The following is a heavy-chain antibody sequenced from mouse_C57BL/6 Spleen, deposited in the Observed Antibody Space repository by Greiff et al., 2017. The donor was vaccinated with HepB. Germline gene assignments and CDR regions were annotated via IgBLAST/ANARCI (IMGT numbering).Heavy chain of an antibody. J-gene: IGHJ1*03. CDR1: GYAFSSSW. V-gene: IGHV1-82*01. CDR2: IYPGDGDT. D-gene: IGHD1-1*01. CDR3: ARSGYYGSSNWYFDV. Sequence: QVQLQQSGPELVKPGASVKISCKASGYAFSSSWMNWVKQRPGKGLEWIGRIYPGDGDTNYNGKFKGKATLTADKSSSTAYMQISSLTSEDSAVYFCARSGYYGSSNWYFDVWGTGTTVTVSS.